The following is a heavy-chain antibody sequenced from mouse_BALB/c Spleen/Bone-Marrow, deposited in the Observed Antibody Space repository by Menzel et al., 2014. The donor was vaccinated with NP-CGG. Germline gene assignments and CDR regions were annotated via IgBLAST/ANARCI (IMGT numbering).Heavy chain of an antibody. D-gene: IGHD2-4*01. J-gene: IGHJ3*01. V-gene: IGHV5-12-2*01. CDR3: TREDYGAY. CDR1: GFTFTSYT. CDR2: ISNGGGST. Sequence: EVNVVESGGGLVQPGGSLKLSCAASGFTFTSYTMSWVRQTPEKRLEWVAYISNGGGSTYYPDTVKGRFTISRDNAKNTLYLQMSSLKSEDTAMYYCTREDYGAYWGQGTLVTVSA.